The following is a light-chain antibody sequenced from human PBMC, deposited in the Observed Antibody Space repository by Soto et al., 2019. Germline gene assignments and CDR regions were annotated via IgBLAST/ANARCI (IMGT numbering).Light chain of an antibody. CDR2: GAS. CDR3: QQYNNLPPDT. CDR1: RSVTNT. V-gene: IGKV3-15*01. Sequence: EIILTQFPASLPVSPGERATLSCRAGRSVTNTLAWYHQKPGQAPRLLIYGASTRATGIPGRFRGSGSGTEFTLTITSLQSEDFAVYFCQQYNNLPPDTFGQGTKLEIK. J-gene: IGKJ2*01.